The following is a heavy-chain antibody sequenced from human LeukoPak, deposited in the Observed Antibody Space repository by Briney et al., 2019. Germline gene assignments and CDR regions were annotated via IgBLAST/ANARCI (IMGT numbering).Heavy chain of an antibody. D-gene: IGHD3-3*01. Sequence: SETLSLTCAVYGGSFSGYYWSWIRQPPGKGLEWIGEINHSGSTNYNPSLKSRVTISVDTSKNQFSLKLSSVTAADTAVYYCARHFTIFGVVRVEAFDIWGQGTMVTVSS. V-gene: IGHV4-34*01. CDR3: ARHFTIFGVVRVEAFDI. CDR1: GGSFSGYY. CDR2: INHSGST. J-gene: IGHJ3*02.